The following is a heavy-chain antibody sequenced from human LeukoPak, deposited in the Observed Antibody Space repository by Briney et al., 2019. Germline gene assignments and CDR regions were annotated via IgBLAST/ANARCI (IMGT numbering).Heavy chain of an antibody. Sequence: SQTLSLTCTVSGGSISSGSYYWSWIRQPAGKGLEWIGRIYTSGSTNYNPSLKSRVTISVDTSKNQFSLKLSSVTAADTAVYYCARDIVVPTAIDAFDIWGQGTMVTVSS. V-gene: IGHV4-61*02. CDR2: IYTSGST. CDR3: ARDIVVPTAIDAFDI. D-gene: IGHD2-2*01. J-gene: IGHJ3*02. CDR1: GGSISSGSYY.